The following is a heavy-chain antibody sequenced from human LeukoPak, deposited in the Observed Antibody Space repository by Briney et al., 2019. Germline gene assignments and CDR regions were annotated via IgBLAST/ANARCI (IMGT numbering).Heavy chain of an antibody. D-gene: IGHD3-3*01. CDR2: ISGSGGST. V-gene: IGHV3-23*01. CDR1: GFTFSNAW. CDR3: AKDPDFWSGAGFDY. J-gene: IGHJ4*02. Sequence: GGSLRLSCAASGFTFSNAWMNWVRQAPGKGLEWVSAISGSGGSTYYADSVKGRFTISRDNSKNTLYLQMNSLRAEDTAVYYCAKDPDFWSGAGFDYWGQGTLVTVSS.